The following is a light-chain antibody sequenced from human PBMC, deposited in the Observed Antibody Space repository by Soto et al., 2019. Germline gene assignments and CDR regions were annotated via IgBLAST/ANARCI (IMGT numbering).Light chain of an antibody. Sequence: EAASISCRSSQSLLHRNKYNYLYWYLQKPGQSPQLLIYLGSNRASGVPDRFSGSGSGTDFTLKISRVEAEDVGVYYCMQALQTPYTFGQGTKVDIK. CDR1: QSLLHRNKYNY. V-gene: IGKV2-28*01. CDR3: MQALQTPYT. J-gene: IGKJ2*01. CDR2: LGS.